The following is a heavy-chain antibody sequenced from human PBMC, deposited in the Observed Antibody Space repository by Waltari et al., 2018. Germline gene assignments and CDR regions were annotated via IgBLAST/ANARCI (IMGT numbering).Heavy chain of an antibody. CDR1: GYTFTNYD. CDR3: ARGVGAVGDF. V-gene: IGHV1-8*01. D-gene: IGHD6-19*01. J-gene: IGHJ4*02. CDR2: MSPNSDRT. Sequence: QVQLVQSGAEVKKPGASVRVSCKASGYTFTNYDINWVRQATGQGLEWMGWMSPNSDRTGYAQNFQDRVTMTRDTSISTAYMERNNRRSEDTAVYYCARGVGAVGDFWGQGTLVTVSS.